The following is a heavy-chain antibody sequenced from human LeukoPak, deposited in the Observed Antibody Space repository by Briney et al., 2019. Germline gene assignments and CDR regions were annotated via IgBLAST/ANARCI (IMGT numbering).Heavy chain of an antibody. CDR3: ARDSLSLRTSAFDY. J-gene: IGHJ4*02. CDR2: ISSSSSYI. D-gene: IGHD3-16*01. V-gene: IGHV3-21*01. Sequence: GSLRLSCAASGFTFSSYSMNWVRQGPGKGLEWVSSISSSSSYIYYADSVKGRFTISRDNAKNSLYLQMNSLRAEDTAVYYCARDSLSLRTSAFDYWGQGTLVTVSS. CDR1: GFTFSSYS.